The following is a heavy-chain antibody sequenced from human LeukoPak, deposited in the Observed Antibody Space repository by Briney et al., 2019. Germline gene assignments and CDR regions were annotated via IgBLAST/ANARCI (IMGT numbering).Heavy chain of an antibody. J-gene: IGHJ5*02. CDR1: GGSINSGDYY. Sequence: SETLSLTCTVSGGSINSGDYYWSWIRQPPGKGLEWIGSIYYSGSTYYNPSLKSRVTISVDTSKNQFSLKLSSVTAADTAVYYCARSGYDYVYPWGQGTLVTVSS. CDR3: ARSGYDYVYP. V-gene: IGHV4-39*07. D-gene: IGHD3-16*01. CDR2: IYYSGST.